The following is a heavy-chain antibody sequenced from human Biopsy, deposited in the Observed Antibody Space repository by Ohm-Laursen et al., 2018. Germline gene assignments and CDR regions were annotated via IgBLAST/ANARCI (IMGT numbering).Heavy chain of an antibody. CDR2: INPNSGGT. V-gene: IGHV1-2*02. CDR1: GGTFSNYA. CDR3: ARRTWDN. J-gene: IGHJ4*02. Sequence: SSVKVSCKASGGTFSNYAISWVRQAPGQGLEWMGWINPNSGGTKYAQKFQGRVTMARDTSINTVHMELRNLRSDDTAVYYCARRTWDNWGLGTLITVSS.